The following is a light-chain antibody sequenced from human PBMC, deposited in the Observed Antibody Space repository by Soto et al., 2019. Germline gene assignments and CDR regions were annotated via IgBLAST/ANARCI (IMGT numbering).Light chain of an antibody. J-gene: IGKJ1*01. V-gene: IGKV3-20*01. Sequence: EIVLTQSPGTLSVSPGERATLSCRASQSVGSKLAWYRQAPGQAPRLLIYGASTRATDTPARFSGSGAGTDFTLTISTVEPGDFAVYYCQQYGSSFATFGQGTQVE. CDR2: GAS. CDR1: QSVGSK. CDR3: QQYGSSFAT.